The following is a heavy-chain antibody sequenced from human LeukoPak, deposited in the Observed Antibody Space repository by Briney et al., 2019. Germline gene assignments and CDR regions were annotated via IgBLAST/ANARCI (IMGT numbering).Heavy chain of an antibody. J-gene: IGHJ4*02. Sequence: PSETLSLTCTVSGGSISGYYWSWIRQPPGKGLEWIGEINHSGSTNYNPSLKSRVTISVDTSKNQFSLKLSSVTAADTAVYYCARVAGRNDIDYWGQGTLVTVPS. V-gene: IGHV4-34*01. D-gene: IGHD3-22*01. CDR2: INHSGST. CDR3: ARVAGRNDIDY. CDR1: GGSISGYY.